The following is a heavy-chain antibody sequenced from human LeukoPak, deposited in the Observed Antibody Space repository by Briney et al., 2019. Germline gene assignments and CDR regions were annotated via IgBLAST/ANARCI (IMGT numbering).Heavy chain of an antibody. CDR2: IGPSGDNT. CDR1: GFTFSHYG. D-gene: IGHD6-19*01. CDR3: AKLVAVAGRNY. Sequence: PGGSLRLSCVASGFTFSHYGMDWVRQAPGKGLEWVSGIGPSGDNTYYADSVKGRFTISRDNSRNTVLLQMNSLTAEDTAVYYCAKLVAVAGRNYWGQGTLVTVSS. V-gene: IGHV3-23*01. J-gene: IGHJ4*02.